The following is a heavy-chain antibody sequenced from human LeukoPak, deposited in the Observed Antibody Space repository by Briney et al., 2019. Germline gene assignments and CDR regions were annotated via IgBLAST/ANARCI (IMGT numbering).Heavy chain of an antibody. V-gene: IGHV5-51*01. CDR2: IYPGDSDT. CDR1: GYSFTSYW. CDR3: ARPEEMATINDAFDI. Sequence: PGESLKISCKGSGYSFTSYWIGWVRQMPGKGLEWMGIIYPGDSDTRYSPSFQGQVTISADKSISTAYLQWSSLKASDTAMYYCARPEEMATINDAFDIWGQGTMVTVSS. J-gene: IGHJ3*02. D-gene: IGHD5-24*01.